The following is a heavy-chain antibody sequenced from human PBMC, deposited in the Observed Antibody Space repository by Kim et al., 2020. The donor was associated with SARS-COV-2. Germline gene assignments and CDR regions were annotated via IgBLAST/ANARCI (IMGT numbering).Heavy chain of an antibody. V-gene: IGHV4-34*01. Sequence: SETLSLTCAVYGGSFSGFHWSWIRQPPGKGLEWIGEINHSGSTNYNPSLKSRVTISVDTSKSQFSLKLNFVTAADTAVYYCARGRAGGVPSPILGIGPHYDYYAMDLWGRGTTVTVSS. D-gene: IGHD2-2*02. CDR1: GGSFSGFH. CDR3: ARGRAGGVPSPILGIGPHYDYYAMDL. J-gene: IGHJ6*02. CDR2: INHSGST.